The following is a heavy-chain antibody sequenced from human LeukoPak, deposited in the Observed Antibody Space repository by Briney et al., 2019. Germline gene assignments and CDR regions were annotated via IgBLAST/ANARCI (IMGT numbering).Heavy chain of an antibody. CDR2: IYSGGST. Sequence: PGGSLRLSCAASGFTVSNNFMSWVRQAPGKGLEWVSVIYSGGSTYYADSVKGRFTISRDNSKNTLYLQMNSLRAEDTALYYCARDRRYYDSSGYYFHWYFDLWGRGTLVTVSS. CDR1: GFTVSNNF. CDR3: ARDRRYYDSSGYYFHWYFDL. D-gene: IGHD3-22*01. V-gene: IGHV3-53*01. J-gene: IGHJ2*01.